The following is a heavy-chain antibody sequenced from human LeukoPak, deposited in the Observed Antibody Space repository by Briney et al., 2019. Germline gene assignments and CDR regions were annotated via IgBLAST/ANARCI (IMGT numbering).Heavy chain of an antibody. CDR1: GFTFSSDA. D-gene: IGHD4-17*01. V-gene: IGHV3-23*01. J-gene: IGHJ4*02. CDR3: ARTAMGDYVRFPNDY. Sequence: GGSLRLSCAASGFTFSSDAMCWGRQAPGKGLEWVSAMSAGGGSTYYADSVKGRLTISRDNSNDTLYLQLHSLRAEDTALYYCARTAMGDYVRFPNDYWGQGTLVTVSS. CDR2: MSAGGGST.